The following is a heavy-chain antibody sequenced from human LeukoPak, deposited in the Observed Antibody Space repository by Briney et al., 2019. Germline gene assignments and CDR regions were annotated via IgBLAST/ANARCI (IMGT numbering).Heavy chain of an antibody. J-gene: IGHJ4*02. V-gene: IGHV3-9*01. D-gene: IGHD3-22*01. CDR3: ARDRYDRSGYFLENDY. Sequence: GGSLRLSCAASGFTFNRYSMNWVRQAPGKALECASGFSWNSGNLVYTDSVKGRFTISRDNAKNSLYLHMNSLRAEYTAVYFCARDRYDRSGYFLENDYWGQGTLVTVSS. CDR2: FSWNSGNL. CDR1: GFTFNRYS.